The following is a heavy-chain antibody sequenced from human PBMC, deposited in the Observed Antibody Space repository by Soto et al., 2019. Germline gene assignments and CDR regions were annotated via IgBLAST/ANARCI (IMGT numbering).Heavy chain of an antibody. D-gene: IGHD1-26*01. J-gene: IGHJ5*02. Sequence: GPSVKVSCKASGYTFTGYHIHWVRQAPGQGLEWMGWINTNTGGTNYAQKFQGWVTMTRDTSINTAYMELSRLRSDDTAVYYCARWVGASNWFDPWGQGSLVTVSS. CDR1: GYTFTGYH. CDR2: INTNTGGT. V-gene: IGHV1-2*04. CDR3: ARWVGASNWFDP.